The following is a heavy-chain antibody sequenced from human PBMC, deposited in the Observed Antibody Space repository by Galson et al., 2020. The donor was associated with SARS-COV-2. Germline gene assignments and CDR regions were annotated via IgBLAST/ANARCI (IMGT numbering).Heavy chain of an antibody. Sequence: TLSLTCVISGDSVSSNTAAWNWIRQSPSRGLEWLGRTYYRSKWYVDYAVSVKGRITINSDTSKNQFSLHVNSVTPEDTAVYFCVREITSPVWRTYYFDGMDVWGQGTTVTVSS. CDR2: TYYRSKWYV. D-gene: IGHD1-1*01. V-gene: IGHV6-1*01. CDR3: VREITSPVWRTYYFDGMDV. CDR1: GDSVSSNTAA. J-gene: IGHJ6*02.